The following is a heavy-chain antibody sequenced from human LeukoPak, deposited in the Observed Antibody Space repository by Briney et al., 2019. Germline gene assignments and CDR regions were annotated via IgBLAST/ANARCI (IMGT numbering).Heavy chain of an antibody. Sequence: GGSLRLSCAASGFTFSSYAMHWVRRAPGKGLEWVAVISYDGSNKYYADSVKGRFTISRDNSKNTLYLQMNSLRAEDTAVYYCARDHRGEWLALLDYWGQGTLVTVSS. V-gene: IGHV3-30*04. CDR2: ISYDGSNK. J-gene: IGHJ4*02. CDR3: ARDHRGEWLALLDY. D-gene: IGHD6-19*01. CDR1: GFTFSSYA.